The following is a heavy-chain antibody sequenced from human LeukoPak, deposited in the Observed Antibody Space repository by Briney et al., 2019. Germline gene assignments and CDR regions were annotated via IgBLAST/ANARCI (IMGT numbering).Heavy chain of an antibody. J-gene: IGHJ4*02. V-gene: IGHV3-15*01. CDR3: TTSGPLAVARSRPLKKISDY. CDR2: IKSKTDGGTT. D-gene: IGHD6-19*01. CDR1: AFTFSNAW. Sequence: GGSLRLSCAASAFTFSNAWMSWVRQAPGKGLEWVGRIKSKTDGGTTDYAAPVKGRFTISRDDSKNTLYLQMNSLKTEDTAVYYCTTSGPLAVARSRPLKKISDYWGQGTLVTVSS.